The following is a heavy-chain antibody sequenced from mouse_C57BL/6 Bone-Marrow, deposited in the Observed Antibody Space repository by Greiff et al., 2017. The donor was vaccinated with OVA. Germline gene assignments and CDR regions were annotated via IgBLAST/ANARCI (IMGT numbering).Heavy chain of an antibody. V-gene: IGHV1-81*01. J-gene: IGHJ2*01. CDR2: IYPRSGNT. D-gene: IGHD1-1*01. Sequence: QVQLQQSGAELARPGASVKLSCKASGYTFTSYGISWVKQRTGQGLEWIGEIYPRSGNTYYNEKFKGKATLTADKSSSTAYMELLSLTSEDSAVYFCARERGYGSSYYFDYWGQGTTLTVSS. CDR1: GYTFTSYG. CDR3: ARERGYGSSYYFDY.